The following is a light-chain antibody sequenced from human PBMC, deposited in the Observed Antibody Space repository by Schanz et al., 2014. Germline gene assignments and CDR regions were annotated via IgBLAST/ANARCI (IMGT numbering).Light chain of an antibody. CDR3: QSYDSSLSGYV. CDR1: SSNIGAGSD. J-gene: IGLJ1*01. Sequence: QSVLTQPPSVSGAPGQRVTISCTGSSSNIGAGSDVQWYQQLPGTAPKLLIYANNNRPSGVPDRFSGSKSGTSASLAITGXXXXDEADYYCQSYDSSLSGYVFGTGTKLTVL. V-gene: IGLV1-40*01. CDR2: ANN.